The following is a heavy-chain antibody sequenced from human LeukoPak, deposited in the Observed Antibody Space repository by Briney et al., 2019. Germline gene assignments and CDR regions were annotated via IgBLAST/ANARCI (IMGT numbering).Heavy chain of an antibody. CDR3: ARGRGGSYYPRRFFDY. D-gene: IGHD1-26*01. J-gene: IGHJ4*02. V-gene: IGHV4-34*01. CDR1: GGSFSGYY. Sequence: PSETLSLTCAVYGGSFSGYYWSWIRRPPGKGLEWIGEINHSGSTNYNPSLKSRVTISVDTSKNQFSLKLSSVTAADTAVYYCARGRGGSYYPRRFFDYWGQGTLVTVSS. CDR2: INHSGST.